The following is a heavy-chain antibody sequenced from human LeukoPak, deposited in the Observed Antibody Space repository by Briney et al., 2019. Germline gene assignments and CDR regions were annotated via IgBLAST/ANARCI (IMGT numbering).Heavy chain of an antibody. CDR1: GYTFIGYY. J-gene: IGHJ4*02. CDR3: ARVPDYYGSGSSYYFDY. D-gene: IGHD3-10*01. V-gene: IGHV1-2*06. CDR2: INPNSGGT. Sequence: ASVKVSCKASGYTFIGYYIHWVRQAPGQGLEWMGRINPNSGGTNYAQKFQGRVTMTRDTSISTAYMELSRLRSDDTAVYYCARVPDYYGSGSSYYFDYWGQGTLVTVSS.